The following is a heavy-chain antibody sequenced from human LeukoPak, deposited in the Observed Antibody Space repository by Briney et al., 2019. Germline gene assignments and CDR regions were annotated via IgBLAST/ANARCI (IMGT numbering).Heavy chain of an antibody. CDR3: ARGLRITISGVAIITDV. CDR2: IYYSGST. V-gene: IGHV4-59*01. D-gene: IGHD3-3*01. Sequence: SETLSLTCTVSGGSISSYYWSWIRQPPGKGLEWIGYIYYSGSTNYNPSLKSRVTISVDTSKNQFSLKLSSVTAADTAVYYCARGLRITISGVAIITDVWGKGTTVTVSS. J-gene: IGHJ6*04. CDR1: GGSISSYY.